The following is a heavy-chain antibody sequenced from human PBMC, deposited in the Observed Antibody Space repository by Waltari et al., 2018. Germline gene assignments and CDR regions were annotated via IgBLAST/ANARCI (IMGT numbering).Heavy chain of an antibody. J-gene: IGHJ5*02. Sequence: QVQLQESGPGLVKPSETLSLICSVSGGSISTHFWGWIRQPPGKTLEWNGNIYSSGSTNYNPSLTSRVTISLDMSKNQFSLKLRSVSAADTAVYYCARASYGSGSSWFDPWGQGNLVTVSS. CDR3: ARASYGSGSSWFDP. V-gene: IGHV4-59*11. D-gene: IGHD3-10*01. CDR2: IYSSGST. CDR1: GGSISTHF.